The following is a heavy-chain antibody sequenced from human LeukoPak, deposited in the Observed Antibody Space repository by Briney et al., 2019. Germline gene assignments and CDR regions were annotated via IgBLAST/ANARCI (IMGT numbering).Heavy chain of an antibody. V-gene: IGHV3-23*01. Sequence: PGESLRLSCAASGFTFSSYGMSCVRQAPGRGLEWVSAISGSGGSTYYADSVKGRFTISRDNSKNTLSLQMNCLTAEDTAVYYFAKVLPVNVNCFDPWGQGTLVTVSS. D-gene: IGHD4-17*01. CDR3: AKVLPVNVNCFDP. CDR1: GFTFSSYG. J-gene: IGHJ5*02. CDR2: ISGSGGST.